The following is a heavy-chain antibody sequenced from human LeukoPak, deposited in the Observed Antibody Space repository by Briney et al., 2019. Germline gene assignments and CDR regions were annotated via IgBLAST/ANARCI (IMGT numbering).Heavy chain of an antibody. D-gene: IGHD3-22*01. CDR2: IYYSGST. J-gene: IGHJ4*02. CDR3: ARVRRYYDSSGYYYPDY. V-gene: IGHV4-39*01. Sequence: PSETLSLTCTVSGGSISGSSYYWGWIRQPPGKGLEWIGSIYYSGSTYYNPSLKSRVTISVDTSKNQFSLKLSSVTAADTAVYYCARVRRYYDSSGYYYPDYWGQGTLVTVFS. CDR1: GGSISGSSYY.